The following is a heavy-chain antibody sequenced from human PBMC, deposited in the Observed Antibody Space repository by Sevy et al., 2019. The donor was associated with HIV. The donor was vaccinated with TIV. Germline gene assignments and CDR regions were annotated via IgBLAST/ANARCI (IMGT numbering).Heavy chain of an antibody. Sequence: GESLKISCTASGFTFTDYWIGWVRQMPGKGLEWMGNIYPGDSDTKYHPSFEGQVTISADKSIKTAYLQYSSLKASATAMYYCVRQAGYSGGYHAVGRFDPWGQGTLVTVSS. J-gene: IGHJ5*02. CDR1: GFTFTDYW. V-gene: IGHV5-51*01. CDR2: IYPGDSDT. D-gene: IGHD1-26*01. CDR3: VRQAGYSGGYHAVGRFDP.